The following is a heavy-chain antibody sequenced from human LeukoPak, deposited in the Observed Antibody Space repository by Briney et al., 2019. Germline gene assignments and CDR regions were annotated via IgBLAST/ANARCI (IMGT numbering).Heavy chain of an antibody. D-gene: IGHD3-22*01. CDR3: ARDRDSIYAFDI. CDR1: GFTFSNYW. V-gene: IGHV3-7*01. J-gene: IGHJ3*02. Sequence: GGCLRLSCAASGFTFSNYWMTWVRQGPGKGLEWVANIKQDGSEKYYVDSVKGRFTISRDNAKNSLYLQMNSLRAEDTAVYFCARDRDSIYAFDIWGQGTKVTVSS. CDR2: IKQDGSEK.